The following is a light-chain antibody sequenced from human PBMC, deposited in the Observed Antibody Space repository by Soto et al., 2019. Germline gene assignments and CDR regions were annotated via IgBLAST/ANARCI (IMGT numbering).Light chain of an antibody. J-gene: IGKJ1*01. V-gene: IGKV4-1*01. Sequence: DIVMTQSPDSLAVSLGERATINCKSSRRVLYSPNTKNYLAWYQKKPGQPPKLLIYWASNRESGVPDRFSGSGSATDFTLTISSLQAEDVATYYCHQYADTPRTFGQGTKVEIK. CDR3: HQYADTPRT. CDR1: RRVLYSPNTKNY. CDR2: WAS.